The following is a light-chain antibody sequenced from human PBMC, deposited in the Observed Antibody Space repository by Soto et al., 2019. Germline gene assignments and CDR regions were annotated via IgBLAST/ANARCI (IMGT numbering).Light chain of an antibody. CDR3: QHYGSSPT. CDR1: QSISSSY. CDR2: GAS. Sequence: EISLTQSPGTLSLCPGERSTLSCGASQSISSSYLAWYQQKPGQAPRLLLYGASNRATGTPDRFSGSGSGTDFTLTISRLEPEDFAVYYCQHYGSSPTFGQGTKVDIK. V-gene: IGKV3-20*01. J-gene: IGKJ1*01.